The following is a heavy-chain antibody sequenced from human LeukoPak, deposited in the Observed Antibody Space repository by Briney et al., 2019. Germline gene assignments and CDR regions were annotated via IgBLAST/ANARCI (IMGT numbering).Heavy chain of an antibody. CDR1: GFTFSSYS. Sequence: PGGSLRLSCAASGFTFSSYSMNWVRRAPGKGLEWVSSISSSSTYIYYADSVKGRFTISRDNAKNSLCLQMNSLRAEDTAVYYCARDPLPADNDAFDIWGQGTMVTVSS. D-gene: IGHD2-2*01. CDR3: ARDPLPADNDAFDI. J-gene: IGHJ3*02. V-gene: IGHV3-21*01. CDR2: ISSSSTYI.